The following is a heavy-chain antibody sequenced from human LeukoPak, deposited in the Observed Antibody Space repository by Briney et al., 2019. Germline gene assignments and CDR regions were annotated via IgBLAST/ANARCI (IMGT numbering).Heavy chain of an antibody. CDR1: GFAFCSNG. J-gene: IGHJ4*02. V-gene: IGHV3-30*03. CDR2: ISYDGSNK. D-gene: IGHD3-16*01. Sequence: GGTLRISCAAPGFAFCSNGMHWVGQAPGKGLEWVAVISYDGSNKYYTDSVKGRFTSSRDNSKNTLYLQMNSLRTDDTAVYYCTRGDNFDYWGQGTLVTVSS. CDR3: TRGDNFDY.